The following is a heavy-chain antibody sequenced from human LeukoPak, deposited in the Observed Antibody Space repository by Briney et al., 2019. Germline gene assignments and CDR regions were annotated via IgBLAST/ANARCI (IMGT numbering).Heavy chain of an antibody. CDR3: ARLGSTVTVDY. CDR1: GGSISSSNW. D-gene: IGHD4-17*01. J-gene: IGHJ4*02. Sequence: SGTLSLTCAVSGGSISSSNWWSWIRQPPGKGLEWIGEIYHSGSTNYNPSLKSRVTISVDTSKNQFSLKLSSVTAADTAVYYCARLGSTVTVDYWGQGTLATVSS. CDR2: IYHSGST. V-gene: IGHV4-4*02.